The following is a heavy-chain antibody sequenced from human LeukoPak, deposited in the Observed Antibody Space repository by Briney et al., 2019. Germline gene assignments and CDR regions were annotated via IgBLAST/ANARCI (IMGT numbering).Heavy chain of an antibody. CDR3: ARLRWEVTHYWYFDL. CDR2: ISPSGGST. Sequence: PGGSLRLSCAASGFTFNNYAMSWIRQAPGKGLEWVSAISPSGGSTYFADSVRGRFTISRDNSKNTVYVQMNSLRAEDTAVYYCARLRWEVTHYWYFDLWAVAPWSLSRQ. V-gene: IGHV3-23*01. J-gene: IGHJ2*01. CDR1: GFTFNNYA. D-gene: IGHD4-23*01.